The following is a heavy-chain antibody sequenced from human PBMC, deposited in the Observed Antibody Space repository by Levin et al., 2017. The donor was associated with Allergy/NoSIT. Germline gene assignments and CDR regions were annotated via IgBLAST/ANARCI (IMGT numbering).Heavy chain of an antibody. Sequence: PGGSLRLSCTASGFTFGDYAMSWVRQAPGKGLEWVGFIRSKAYGGTTEYAASVKGRFTISRDDSKSIAYLQMNSLKTEDTAVYYCTRDEKAATSGYYSTAYDAFDSWGQGTMVTVSS. J-gene: IGHJ3*02. V-gene: IGHV3-49*04. CDR1: GFTFGDYA. D-gene: IGHD3-22*01. CDR3: TRDEKAATSGYYSTAYDAFDS. CDR2: IRSKAYGGTT.